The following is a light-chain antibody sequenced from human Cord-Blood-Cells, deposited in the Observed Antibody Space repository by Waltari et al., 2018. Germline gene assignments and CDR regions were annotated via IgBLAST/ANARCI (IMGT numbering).Light chain of an antibody. CDR2: WAS. V-gene: IGKV4-1*01. J-gene: IGKJ1*01. Sequence: DIVMTQSPDSLAVSLSERATINCKSSQCVLYSSNNKNYLAWYQQKPGQPPTLLIYWASARESGVPDRFSVSVSGTDFTLTISSLQAEDVAVYYCQQYYSTPWTFGQGTKVEIK. CDR1: QCVLYSSNNKNY. CDR3: QQYYSTPWT.